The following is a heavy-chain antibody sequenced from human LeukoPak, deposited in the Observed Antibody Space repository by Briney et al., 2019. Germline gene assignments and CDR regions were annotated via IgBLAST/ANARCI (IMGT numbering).Heavy chain of an antibody. V-gene: IGHV4-39*01. CDR3: ARQEEAALFDY. Sequence: SGTLSLTCTVSGGSISSSSYYWGWIRQPPGKGLEWIGSIYYSGSTYYNPSLKSRVTISVDTSKNQFSLKLSSVTAADTAVYYCARQEEAALFDYWGQGTLVTVSS. CDR2: IYYSGST. CDR1: GGSISSSSYY. J-gene: IGHJ4*02.